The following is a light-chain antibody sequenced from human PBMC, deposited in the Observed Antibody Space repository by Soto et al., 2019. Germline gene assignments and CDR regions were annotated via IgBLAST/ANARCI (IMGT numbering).Light chain of an antibody. V-gene: IGLV2-23*03. Sequence: QSVLTQPASVSGSPGQSITISCTGTSSDIGSYNLVSWYQQHPGKAPKLMIYEGSKRPSGVSNRFSGSKSGNTASLTISGLQAEDEADSYCCSYAGSSTFAVFGGGTQLTVL. J-gene: IGLJ2*01. CDR2: EGS. CDR3: CSYAGSSTFAV. CDR1: SSDIGSYNL.